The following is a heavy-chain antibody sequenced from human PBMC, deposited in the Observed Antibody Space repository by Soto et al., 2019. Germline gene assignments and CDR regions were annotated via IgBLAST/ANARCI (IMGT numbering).Heavy chain of an antibody. V-gene: IGHV4-39*01. Sequence: SETLCLTCTVSGYSLSSSRHYWVWIRQPPGKGLEWIGSIYSSGSRYYNPSLKSRVTISVDTSKNQLSLQVNSVTAADTAVYYCARPRQGGLITSLFEYWGQGSLVTVSS. CDR2: IYSSGSR. CDR3: ARPRQGGLITSLFEY. J-gene: IGHJ4*02. CDR1: GYSLSSSRHY. D-gene: IGHD3-16*01.